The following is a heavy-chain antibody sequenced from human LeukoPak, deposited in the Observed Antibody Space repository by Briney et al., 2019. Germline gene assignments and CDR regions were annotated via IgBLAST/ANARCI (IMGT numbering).Heavy chain of an antibody. CDR2: ISSSSSYI. CDR1: GFTFSSYS. D-gene: IGHD1-26*01. V-gene: IGHV3-21*01. J-gene: IGHJ4*02. Sequence: GGSLRLSCAASGFTFSSYSMNWVRQAPGKGLEWVSSISSSSSYIYYADSVKGRFTISRDNAKNSLYLQMNSLRAEGTAVYYCARVGKSDRHYWGQGTLVTVSS. CDR3: ARVGKSDRHY.